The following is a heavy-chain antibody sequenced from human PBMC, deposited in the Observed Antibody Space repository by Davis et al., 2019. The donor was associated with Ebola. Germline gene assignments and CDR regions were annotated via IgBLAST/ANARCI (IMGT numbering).Heavy chain of an antibody. CDR3: ARGGYSTSSWWFDP. CDR1: GDSISSYY. V-gene: IGHV4-4*07. CDR2: IYTSGST. J-gene: IGHJ5*02. D-gene: IGHD6-6*01. Sequence: SETLSLTCTVSGDSISSYYWSWIRQPAGKGLEWIGRIYTSGSTNYNPSLKSRVTMSVDTSKNQFSLKLSSVTAADTAVYYCARGGYSTSSWWFDPWGQGTLVTVSS.